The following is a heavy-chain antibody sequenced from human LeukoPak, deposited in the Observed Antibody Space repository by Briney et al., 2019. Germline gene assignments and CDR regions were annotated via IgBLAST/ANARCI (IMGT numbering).Heavy chain of an antibody. J-gene: IGHJ3*02. CDR3: AKKRLSADSFDI. V-gene: IGHV6-1*01. Sequence: SQTLSLTCAISGDSVSSNSTAWNWIRQSPSRGLEWLGRTYYRSKWYNDYTVSVKSRITFNPDTSKNQFSLHLDSVTPEDAAVYYCAKKRLSADSFDIWGQGTLVTVSS. D-gene: IGHD4/OR15-4a*01. CDR2: TYYRSKWYN. CDR1: GDSVSSNSTA.